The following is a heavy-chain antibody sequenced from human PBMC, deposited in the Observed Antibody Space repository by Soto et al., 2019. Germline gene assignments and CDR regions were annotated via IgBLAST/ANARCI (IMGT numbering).Heavy chain of an antibody. CDR1: GFTFSSYG. Sequence: HPGGSLRLSCAASGFTFSSYGMHWVRQAPGKGLELVAVISYDGSNKYYADSVKGRFTISRDNSKNTLYLQMNSLRAEDTAVYYCAKDEGNFDYWGQGTLVTVSS. J-gene: IGHJ4*02. CDR2: ISYDGSNK. CDR3: AKDEGNFDY. D-gene: IGHD6-13*01. V-gene: IGHV3-30*18.